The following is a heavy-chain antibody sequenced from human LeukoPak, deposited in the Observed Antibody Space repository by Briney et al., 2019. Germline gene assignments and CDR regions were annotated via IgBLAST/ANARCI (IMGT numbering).Heavy chain of an antibody. Sequence: GGSLRLSCAASGFTFDDYAMHWVRQAPGKGLEWVSGISWNSGSIGYADSVKGRFTISRDNSKNTLYLQMNSLRAEDTAVYYCARDLYDSSGYTVALGDYWGQGTLVTVSS. J-gene: IGHJ4*02. CDR3: ARDLYDSSGYTVALGDY. D-gene: IGHD3-22*01. CDR1: GFTFDDYA. CDR2: ISWNSGSI. V-gene: IGHV3-9*01.